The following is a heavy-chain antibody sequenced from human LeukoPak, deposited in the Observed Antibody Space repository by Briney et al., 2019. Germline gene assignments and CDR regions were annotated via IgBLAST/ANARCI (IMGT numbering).Heavy chain of an antibody. CDR1: GGSISSRNW. D-gene: IGHD2-21*01. J-gene: IGHJ4*02. CDR3: AGSIYYFDY. Sequence: PGGSLRLSCAASGGSISSRNWWSWVRQPPGKGLEWIGEVYYSGSTNYNPSLKSRLTMSLDKSKNQFSLSLSSVTAADTAIYYCAGSIYYFDYWGQGTLVTVSS. CDR2: VYYSGST. V-gene: IGHV4-4*02.